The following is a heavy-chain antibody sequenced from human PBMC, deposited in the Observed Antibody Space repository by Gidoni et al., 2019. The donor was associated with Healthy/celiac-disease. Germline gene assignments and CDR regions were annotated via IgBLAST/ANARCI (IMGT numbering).Heavy chain of an antibody. CDR3: AKDLNYYDSSGYYSPSDY. CDR1: GFTFSSYA. CDR2: ISGSGGST. J-gene: IGHJ4*02. Sequence: EVQLVESGGGLVQPGGSLRLSCAASGFTFSSYALSWVRQAPGKGLEWVSAISGSGGSTYYADSVKGRFTISRDNSKNTLYLQMNSLRAEDTAVYYCAKDLNYYDSSGYYSPSDYWGQGTLVTVSS. D-gene: IGHD3-22*01. V-gene: IGHV3-23*04.